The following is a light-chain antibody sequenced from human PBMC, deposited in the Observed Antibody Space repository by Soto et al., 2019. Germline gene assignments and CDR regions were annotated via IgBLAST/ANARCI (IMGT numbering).Light chain of an antibody. CDR2: GAS. CDR3: QQYGSSLP. V-gene: IGKV3-20*01. J-gene: IGKJ1*01. CDR1: QSVFSR. Sequence: ELVLTQSPAILSLSPGERATLSCRASQSVFSRLAWYQKTPGQAPRLLIYGASSRATGIPDRFSGSGSGTDFTLTISRLEPEDFAVYYCQQYGSSLPFGQGTKVDI.